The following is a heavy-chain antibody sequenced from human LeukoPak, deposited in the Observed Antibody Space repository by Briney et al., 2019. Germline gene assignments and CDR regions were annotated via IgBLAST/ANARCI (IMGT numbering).Heavy chain of an antibody. CDR1: GYTFTNYY. Sequence: ASVKVSCKASGYTFTNYYIHWVRQAPGQGLEWMGWISAYNGNTNYAQKVQARVTMTRGTSTSTAYMELRSLRSDDTAVYYCARGLPWGQNSLYGMDVWGQGTTVTVSS. J-gene: IGHJ6*02. CDR2: ISAYNGNT. CDR3: ARGLPWGQNSLYGMDV. D-gene: IGHD7-27*01. V-gene: IGHV1-18*04.